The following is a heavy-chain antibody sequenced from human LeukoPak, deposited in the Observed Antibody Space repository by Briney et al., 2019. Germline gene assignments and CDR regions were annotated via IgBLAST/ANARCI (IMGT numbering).Heavy chain of an antibody. J-gene: IGHJ5*02. CDR1: GITFSSFA. V-gene: IGHV1-58*01. CDR2: IVVGSGTT. CDR3: AADVIPGPKGFDP. D-gene: IGHD2-21*01. Sequence: SVKVSCKTSGITFSSFAVQWVRQARGQRLEWIGWIVVGSGTTKYAQKSQERVTITRDMSTSTAFMELRRLRFDDTAVYYCAADVIPGPKGFDPWGQGTLVTVSS.